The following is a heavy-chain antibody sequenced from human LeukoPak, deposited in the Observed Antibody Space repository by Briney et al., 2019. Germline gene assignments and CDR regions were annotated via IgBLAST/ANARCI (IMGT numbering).Heavy chain of an antibody. V-gene: IGHV4-39*01. CDR1: GGSISSGDYY. CDR3: ASHCSSTSCYLYGMDV. D-gene: IGHD2-2*01. CDR2: IYYSGST. Sequence: KPSETLSLTCTVSGGSISSGDYYWGWIRQPPGKGLEWIGSIYYSGSTYYNPSLKSRVTISVDTSKNQFSLKLSSVTAADTAVYYCASHCSSTSCYLYGMDVWGQGTTVTVSS. J-gene: IGHJ6*02.